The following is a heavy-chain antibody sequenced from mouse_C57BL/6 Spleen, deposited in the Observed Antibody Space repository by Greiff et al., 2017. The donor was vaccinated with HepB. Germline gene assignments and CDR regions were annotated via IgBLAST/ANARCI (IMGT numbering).Heavy chain of an antibody. J-gene: IGHJ4*01. CDR3: ARLGGYYAMDY. Sequence: VQLQESGAELVKPGASVKISCKASGYAFSSYWMNWVKQRPGKGLEWIGQIYPGDGDTNYNGKFKGKATLTADKSSSTAYMQLSSLNSEDSAVYFCARLGGYYAMDYWGQGTSVTVSS. CDR2: IYPGDGDT. CDR1: GYAFSSYW. V-gene: IGHV1-80*01.